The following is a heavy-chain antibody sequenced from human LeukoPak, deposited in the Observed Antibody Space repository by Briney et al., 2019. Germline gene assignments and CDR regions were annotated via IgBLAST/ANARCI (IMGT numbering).Heavy chain of an antibody. V-gene: IGHV3-66*01. J-gene: IGHJ3*01. Sequence: GGSLRLSCAASGFTVSSNCMSWVRQAPGKGLEWVSVIYSGGSTYYADSVKGRFTISRDNSKNTLYLQMNSLRAEDTAVYYCARDFADGDGFDFWGLGTMVTVSS. CDR1: GFTVSSNC. CDR2: IYSGGST. CDR3: ARDFADGDGFDF.